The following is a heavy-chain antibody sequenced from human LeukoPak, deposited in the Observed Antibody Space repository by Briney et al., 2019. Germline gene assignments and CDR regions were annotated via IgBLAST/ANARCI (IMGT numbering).Heavy chain of an antibody. J-gene: IGHJ6*03. V-gene: IGHV4-34*01. D-gene: IGHD3-3*01. CDR3: ARGPKSVFGVVIAYYYYYMDV. Sequence: SENLSLTCAVYGGSFSGYYWSWIRQPPGKGLEWIGEINHSGSTNYNPSLKSRVTISVDTSKNQFSLKLSSVTAADTAVYYCARGPKSVFGVVIAYYYYYMDVWGKGTTVTVSS. CDR1: GGSFSGYY. CDR2: INHSGST.